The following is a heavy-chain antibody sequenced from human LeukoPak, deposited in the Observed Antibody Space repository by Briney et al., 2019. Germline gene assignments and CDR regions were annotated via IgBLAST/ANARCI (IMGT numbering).Heavy chain of an antibody. D-gene: IGHD3-22*01. CDR1: GFTFSSYA. V-gene: IGHV3-30-3*01. CDR3: ARDSYDSSGYYYLTPTYNWFDP. J-gene: IGHJ5*02. Sequence: GGSLRLSCAASGFTFSSYAMHWVRQAPGKGLEWVAVISYDGSNKYYADSVKGRFTISRDNSKNTLYLQMNSLRAEDTAVYYCARDSYDSSGYYYLTPTYNWFDPWGQGTLVTVSS. CDR2: ISYDGSNK.